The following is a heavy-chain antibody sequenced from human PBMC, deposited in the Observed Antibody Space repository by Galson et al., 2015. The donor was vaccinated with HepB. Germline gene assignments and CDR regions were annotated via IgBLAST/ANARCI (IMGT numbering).Heavy chain of an antibody. CDR2: ITGNSDST. CDR3: TRDHTRYCSGLICYYFEN. J-gene: IGHJ4*02. CDR1: GFTFSIYA. D-gene: IGHD2-15*01. V-gene: IGHV3-23*01. Sequence: SLRLSCAASGFTFSIYAMSWVRQAPGKGLEWVSKITGNSDSTYYADSVKGRFTISRDNSKNTLYLQMNSLRAEDTAVYYCTRDHTRYCSGLICYYFENWGQGTLVTVSS.